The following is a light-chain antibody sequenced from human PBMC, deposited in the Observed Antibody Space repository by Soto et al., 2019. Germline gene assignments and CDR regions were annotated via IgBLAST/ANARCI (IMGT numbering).Light chain of an antibody. CDR2: GAY. J-gene: IGKJ2*01. Sequence: EIVLTQSPGTLSLSPGERATLSCRASQSLSSSYLAWYQLKPSQAPRLLIYGAYNRATGLPDRFSGSGSGTDFTLTISRLEPEDFAVYFCLQYASPLYTFGQGTKLEI. V-gene: IGKV3-20*01. CDR1: QSLSSSY. CDR3: LQYASPLYT.